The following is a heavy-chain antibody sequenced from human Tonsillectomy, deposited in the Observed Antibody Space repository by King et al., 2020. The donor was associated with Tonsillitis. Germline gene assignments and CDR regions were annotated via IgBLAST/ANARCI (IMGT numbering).Heavy chain of an antibody. J-gene: IGHJ6*02. V-gene: IGHV3-30*18. CDR1: GFTFSSYG. Sequence: VQLVESGGGVVQPGRSLRLSCAASGFTFSSYGMHWVRQAPGKGLEWVAVISYDGSNKYYADSVKGRFTISRDNSKNTLYLQMNSLRAEDTAVYYCAKDLSTLLSYYYGMDVWGQGTTVTVSS. CDR2: ISYDGSNK. CDR3: AKDLSTLLSYYYGMDV. D-gene: IGHD3-10*01.